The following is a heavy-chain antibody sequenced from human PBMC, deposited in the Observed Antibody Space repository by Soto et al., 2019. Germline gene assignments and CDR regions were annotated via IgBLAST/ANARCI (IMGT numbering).Heavy chain of an antibody. CDR1: GFTFSSYG. V-gene: IGHV3-33*01. CDR2: IWYDGSNK. J-gene: IGHJ6*02. CDR3: ARAGGAYYYGSGSYYYYYGMDV. Sequence: QVQLVESGGGVVQPGRSLRLSCAASGFTFSSYGMHWVRQAPGKGLEWVAVIWYDGSNKYYADSVKGRFTISRDNSKNTLYLQMNSLGAEDTAVYYCARAGGAYYYGSGSYYYYYGMDVWGQGTTVTVSS. D-gene: IGHD3-10*01.